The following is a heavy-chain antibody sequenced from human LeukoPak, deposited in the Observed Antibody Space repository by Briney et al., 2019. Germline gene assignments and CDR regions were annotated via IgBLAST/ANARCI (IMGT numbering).Heavy chain of an antibody. J-gene: IGHJ4*02. Sequence: SETLSLTCAVYGGSFSGYYWSWIRRPPGKGLEWIGEINHSGSTNYNPSLKSRVTISVDTSKNQFSLKLSSVTAADTAVYYCARTWVGCSGGSCYEDYWGQGTLVTVSS. D-gene: IGHD2-15*01. CDR3: ARTWVGCSGGSCYEDY. V-gene: IGHV4-34*01. CDR2: INHSGST. CDR1: GGSFSGYY.